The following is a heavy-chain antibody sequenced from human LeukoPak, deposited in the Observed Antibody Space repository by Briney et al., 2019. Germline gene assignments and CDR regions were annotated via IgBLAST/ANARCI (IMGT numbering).Heavy chain of an antibody. V-gene: IGHV3-21*05. D-gene: IGHD5-18*01. J-gene: IGHJ4*02. CDR1: GFTFSSYG. CDR2: ISSSSSYT. CDR3: ARAKRYSYVDY. Sequence: PGRSLRLSCAASGFTFSSYGMHWVRQAPGKGLEWVSYISSSSSYTNYADSVKGRFTISRDNAKNSLYLQMNSLRAEDTAVYYCARAKRYSYVDYWGQGTLVTVSS.